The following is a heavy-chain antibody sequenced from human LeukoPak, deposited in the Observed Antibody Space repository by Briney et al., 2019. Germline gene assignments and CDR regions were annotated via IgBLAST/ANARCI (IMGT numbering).Heavy chain of an antibody. CDR1: GSTFSSYE. CDR3: ARDLSPGYYDFWSGYSGLDY. CDR2: ISSSGSTI. Sequence: GGSLRLSCAASGSTFSSYEMNWVRQAPGKGLEWVSYISSSGSTIYCADSVKGRFTISRDNAKNPLYLQMNSLRAEDTAVYYCARDLSPGYYDFWSGYSGLDYWGQGTLVTVSS. J-gene: IGHJ4*02. V-gene: IGHV3-48*03. D-gene: IGHD3-3*01.